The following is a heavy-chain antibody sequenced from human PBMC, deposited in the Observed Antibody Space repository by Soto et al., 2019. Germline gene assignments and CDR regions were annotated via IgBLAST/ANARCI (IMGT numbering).Heavy chain of an antibody. Sequence: GGSLRLSCAASGFTVSSNYMSWVRQDPGKGLEWVSVIYSAGSTYYADSVKGRFTISRHSSSNTLYLQMNSLRAEDTAIYYCARAIEYCSGGSCYPDAFDIWGKGKMVTVSS. CDR1: GFTVSSNY. CDR2: IYSAGST. CDR3: ARAIEYCSGGSCYPDAFDI. V-gene: IGHV3-53*04. D-gene: IGHD2-15*01. J-gene: IGHJ3*02.